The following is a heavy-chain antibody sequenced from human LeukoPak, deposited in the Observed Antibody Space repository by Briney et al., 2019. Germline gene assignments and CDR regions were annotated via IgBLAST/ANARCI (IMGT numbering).Heavy chain of an antibody. D-gene: IGHD3-22*01. J-gene: IGHJ4*02. CDR3: TTTLSYYDSSGYSPVDY. CDR2: IKSKTDGGTT. CDR1: GFTFSNAR. Sequence: GGSLRLSCAASGFTFSNARMNWVRQAPGKGLEWVGRIKSKTDGGTTDYAAPVKGRFTISRDDSKNTLYLQMNSLKTEDTAVYYCTTTLSYYDSSGYSPVDYWGQGTLVTVSS. V-gene: IGHV3-15*07.